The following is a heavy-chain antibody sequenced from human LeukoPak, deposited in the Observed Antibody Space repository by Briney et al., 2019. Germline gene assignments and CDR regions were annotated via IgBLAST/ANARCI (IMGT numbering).Heavy chain of an antibody. Sequence: SETLSLTCAVYGGSFSNYYWTWIRQPAGKGLEWIGHIYPRGSTNYSPSLKSRVTMSVDTSKNQFSLRLTSVTAADTAVYYCATAGVAGTTEGFSDYWGQGILVTISS. J-gene: IGHJ4*02. CDR3: ATAGVAGTTEGFSDY. D-gene: IGHD1-20*01. CDR2: IYPRGST. CDR1: GGSFSNYY. V-gene: IGHV4-59*10.